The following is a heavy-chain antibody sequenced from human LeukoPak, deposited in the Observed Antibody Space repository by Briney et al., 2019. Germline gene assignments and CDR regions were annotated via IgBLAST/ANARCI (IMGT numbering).Heavy chain of an antibody. CDR2: ISSRSSYI. CDR3: ARGRGCSSTSCYAILGAFDI. J-gene: IGHJ3*02. D-gene: IGHD2-2*01. Sequence: GGSLRLSCAASGFTFSTYTMSWVRQAAGKGLEWVSCISSRSSYIYYADSVKGRFTISRDNAKNTLYLQMNSLRAEDTAVYYCARGRGCSSTSCYAILGAFDIWGQGTMVTVSS. V-gene: IGHV3-21*01. CDR1: GFTFSTYT.